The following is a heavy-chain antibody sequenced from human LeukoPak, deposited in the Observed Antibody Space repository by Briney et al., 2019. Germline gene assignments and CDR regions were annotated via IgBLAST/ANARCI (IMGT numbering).Heavy chain of an antibody. Sequence: SQTLSLTCTVSGGSISSGSYYWSWIRQPAGKGLEWIGRIYTSGSTNYNPSLKSRVTMSVDTSKNQFSLKLSSVTAADTAVYYCARDRQLRDGDAFDIWGQGTMVTVSS. CDR1: GGSISSGSYY. D-gene: IGHD6-6*01. CDR3: ARDRQLRDGDAFDI. J-gene: IGHJ3*02. CDR2: IYTSGST. V-gene: IGHV4-61*02.